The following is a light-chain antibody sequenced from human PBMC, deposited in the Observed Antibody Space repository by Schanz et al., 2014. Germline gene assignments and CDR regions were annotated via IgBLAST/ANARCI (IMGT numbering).Light chain of an antibody. Sequence: QSALTQPRSVSGSPGQSVTISCTGTSSDVGGYNSVSWYQQHPGKAPKLMIYDVTNRPSGVPDRFSGSKSGNTASLTISGLQDEDEADYYCSSHTAITTAVVFGGGTKLTVL. CDR2: DVT. J-gene: IGLJ2*01. V-gene: IGLV2-11*01. CDR1: SSDVGGYNS. CDR3: SSHTAITTAVV.